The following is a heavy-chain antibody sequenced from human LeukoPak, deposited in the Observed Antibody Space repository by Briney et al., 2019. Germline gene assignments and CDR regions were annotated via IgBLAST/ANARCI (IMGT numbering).Heavy chain of an antibody. J-gene: IGHJ4*02. D-gene: IGHD2-2*01. V-gene: IGHV3-30*02. CDR2: IRYDGSNK. Sequence: GGSLRLSCAASGFTFSSYGMHWVRQAPGKGLEWVAFIRYDGSNKYYADSVKGRFTISRDNAKNSLYLQMNSLRAEDTAVYYCARDCSSTSCYFATYFDYWGQGTLVTVSS. CDR3: ARDCSSTSCYFATYFDY. CDR1: GFTFSSYG.